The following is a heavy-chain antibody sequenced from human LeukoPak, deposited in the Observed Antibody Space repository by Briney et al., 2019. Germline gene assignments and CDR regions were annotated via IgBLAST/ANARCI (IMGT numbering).Heavy chain of an antibody. CDR3: ARDSSGQGDY. D-gene: IGHD3-22*01. CDR2: SKNKANNYIT. J-gene: IGHJ4*02. Sequence: QSGGSLRLSCAASGFTFSSYAMSWVRQAPGKGLEWVGRSKNKANNYITQYAAFVQGRFTISRDNSKNSLYLQINSLKTEDTAVYYCARDSSGQGDYWGQGTLVTVSS. V-gene: IGHV3-72*01. CDR1: GFTFSSYA.